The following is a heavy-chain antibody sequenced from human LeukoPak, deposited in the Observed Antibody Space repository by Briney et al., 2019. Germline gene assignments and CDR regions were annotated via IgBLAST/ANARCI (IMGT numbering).Heavy chain of an antibody. CDR1: GGSISSYY. J-gene: IGHJ4*02. CDR2: IYYSGST. V-gene: IGHV4-59*12. Sequence: SETLSLTCTVSGGSISSYYWSWIRQPPGKGLEWIGYIYYSGSTNYNPSLKSRVTMSVDTSKNQFSLKLSSVTAADTAVYYCARGDCSGGSCYSFDYWGQGTPVTVSS. D-gene: IGHD2-15*01. CDR3: ARGDCSGGSCYSFDY.